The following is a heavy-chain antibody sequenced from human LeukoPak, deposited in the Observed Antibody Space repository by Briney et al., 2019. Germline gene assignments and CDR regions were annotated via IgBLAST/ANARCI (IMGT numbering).Heavy chain of an antibody. V-gene: IGHV4-59*01. CDR2: IYYSGST. Sequence: SETLSLTCTVSGGSISSYYWSWIRQPPGKGLEWIGYIYYSGSTNYNPSLKSRVTISVDTSKNQFSLKLSSATAADTAVYYCARDRGYDILTGYYAFAFDIWGQGIMVTVSS. J-gene: IGHJ3*02. D-gene: IGHD3-9*01. CDR3: ARDRGYDILTGYYAFAFDI. CDR1: GGSISSYY.